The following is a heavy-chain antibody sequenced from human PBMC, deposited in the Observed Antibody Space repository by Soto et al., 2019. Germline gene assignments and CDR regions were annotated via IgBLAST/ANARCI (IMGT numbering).Heavy chain of an antibody. J-gene: IGHJ6*02. D-gene: IGHD3-10*01. CDR2: ISGSGGST. CDR1: GFTFSSYA. V-gene: IGHV3-23*01. Sequence: EVQLLESGGGLVQPGGSLRLSCAASGFTFSSYAMSWVRQAPGKGLEWVSAISGSGGSTYYADSVKGRFTISRDNSKNTLYLQMNSLRAEDTAVYYCAKGALLWFGELYSYYYYGMDVWGQGTTVTVSS. CDR3: AKGALLWFGELYSYYYYGMDV.